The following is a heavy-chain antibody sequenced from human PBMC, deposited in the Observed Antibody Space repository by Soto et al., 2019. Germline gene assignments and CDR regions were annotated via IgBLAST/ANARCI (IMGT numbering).Heavy chain of an antibody. CDR3: ARGSRDCSGGTCFPLPTAEYFRH. CDR2: IIPMFGTA. D-gene: IGHD2-15*01. Sequence: SVKVSCKASGGTFSSHVFTWVRQAPGRGLEWMGGIIPMFGTANHAQKFQGRVTLIADESTNTAYLELGSLRSEDTAVYYCARGSRDCSGGTCFPLPTAEYFRHWGQGTLVTVSS. CDR1: GGTFSSHV. V-gene: IGHV1-69*13. J-gene: IGHJ1*01.